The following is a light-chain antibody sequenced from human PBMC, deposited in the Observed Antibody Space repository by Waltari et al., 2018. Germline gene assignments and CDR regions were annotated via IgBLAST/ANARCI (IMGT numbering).Light chain of an antibody. CDR3: QQSWHLPPT. J-gene: IGKJ5*01. Sequence: DVQMTQSPSSLSASLGDRVTMTCRASQDIKIYLDWYQQKPGKAPNLLIYGTFTLQSGVPSRFSGSASGTNFTLTIDSLQPEDFATYYCQQSWHLPPTFGQGTRLDIK. V-gene: IGKV1-39*01. CDR2: GTF. CDR1: QDIKIY.